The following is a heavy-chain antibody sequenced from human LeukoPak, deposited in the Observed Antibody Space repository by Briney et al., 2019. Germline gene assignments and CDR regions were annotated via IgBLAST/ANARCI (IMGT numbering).Heavy chain of an antibody. CDR3: PTDLWELLYYYGMDV. V-gene: IGHV3-15*01. D-gene: IGHD1-26*01. CDR2: IKSKTDGGTT. Sequence: PGGSLRLSCAASGFTFSNAWMSWVRQAPGKGLEWVGRIKSKTDGGTTDYAAPVKGRFTISRDDSKNTLYLQMNSLKTEDTAVYYFPTDLWELLYYYGMDVWGQGTTVTFSS. J-gene: IGHJ6*02. CDR1: GFTFSNAW.